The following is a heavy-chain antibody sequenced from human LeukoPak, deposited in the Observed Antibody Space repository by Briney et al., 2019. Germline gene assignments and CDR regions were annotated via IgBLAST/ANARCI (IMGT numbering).Heavy chain of an antibody. CDR1: GFTFSTDA. CDR2: ISGSGGST. CDR3: ARDLSGVTGYTYGRGIDY. Sequence: PGGSLRLSCAASGFTFSTDAMSWVRQAPGKGLEWVSAISGSGGSTYYADSVKGRFTISRDNAKTSLYLQMNSLRAEDTAVYYCARDLSGVTGYTYGRGIDYWGQGTLVTVSS. V-gene: IGHV3-23*01. J-gene: IGHJ4*02. D-gene: IGHD5-18*01.